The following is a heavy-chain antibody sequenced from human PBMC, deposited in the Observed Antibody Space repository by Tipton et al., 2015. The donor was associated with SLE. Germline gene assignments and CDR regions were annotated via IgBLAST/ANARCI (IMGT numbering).Heavy chain of an antibody. Sequence: TLSLTCTVSGGSISSYCWSWVRQPPGKGLEWIGYVYTSGSTNYNPSLKSRLSISVDTSKNQYSLKLTSVTAADTAVYYCARQGVVVIAAPDAFDIWGQGTMVTVSS. J-gene: IGHJ3*02. CDR3: ARQGVVVIAAPDAFDI. CDR1: GGSISSYC. V-gene: IGHV4-4*08. CDR2: VYTSGST. D-gene: IGHD2-21*01.